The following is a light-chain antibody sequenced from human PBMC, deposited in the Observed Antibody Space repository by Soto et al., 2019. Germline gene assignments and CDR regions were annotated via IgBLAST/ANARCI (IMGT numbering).Light chain of an antibody. V-gene: IGKV3-20*01. CDR3: QQYGTSPWT. CDR1: QSVSSNY. CDR2: GAR. Sequence: ESVLTQSPGTLSLSPGERATLSCRASQSVSSNYLAWYQHRPGQAPRLLIYGARTRATGVPDRFSASGSGTDFSLTISRLEPEDFAVYYCQQYGTSPWTFGQGTKVDIK. J-gene: IGKJ1*01.